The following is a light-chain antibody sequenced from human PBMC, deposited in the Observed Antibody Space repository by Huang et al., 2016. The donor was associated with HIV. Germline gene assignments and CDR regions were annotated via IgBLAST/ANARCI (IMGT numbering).Light chain of an antibody. CDR1: QDINNF. CDR2: DAS. Sequence: DIQMTQSPFSLSASVGDRVTITCQASQDINNFLNCYQQQPGKDPKLLILDASNLQTVVPSRFSGGGSWTYFTFTITSLQRDDIGTYYCQQYDDFPISFGGGTKV. J-gene: IGKJ4*01. CDR3: QQYDDFPIS. V-gene: IGKV1-33*01.